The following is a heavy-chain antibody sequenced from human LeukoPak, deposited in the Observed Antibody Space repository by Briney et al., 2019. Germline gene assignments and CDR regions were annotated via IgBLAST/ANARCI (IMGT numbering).Heavy chain of an antibody. V-gene: IGHV3-23*01. D-gene: IGHD1-26*01. CDR3: AKDQFIVGAHLPGDY. J-gene: IGHJ4*02. CDR2: ISGSGGST. CDR1: GFTFSSYA. Sequence: PGGSLRLSCAASGFTFSSYAMSWVRQAPGKGLEWVSAISGSGGSTYYADSVKGRFTISRDNSKNTLYLRMNSLRAEDTAVYYCAKDQFIVGAHLPGDYWGQGTLVTVSS.